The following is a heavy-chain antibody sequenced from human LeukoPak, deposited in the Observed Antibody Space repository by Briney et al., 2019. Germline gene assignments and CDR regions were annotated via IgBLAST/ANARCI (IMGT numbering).Heavy chain of an antibody. J-gene: IGHJ6*03. CDR1: GGSISSSSYC. D-gene: IGHD6-13*01. V-gene: IGHV4-39*07. CDR3: AREGPGPRSSWYTYYYYYMDV. CDR2: IYYSGST. Sequence: PSETLSLTCTVSGGSISSSSYCWGWIRQPPGKGLEWIGSIYYSGSTYYNPSLKSRVTISVDTSKNQFSLKLSSVTAADTAVYYCAREGPGPRSSWYTYYYYYMDVWGKGTTVTVSS.